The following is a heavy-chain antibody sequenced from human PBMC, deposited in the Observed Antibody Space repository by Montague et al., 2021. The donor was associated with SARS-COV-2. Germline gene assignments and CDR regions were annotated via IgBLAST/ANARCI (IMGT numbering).Heavy chain of an antibody. CDR1: GGSISSGSYY. V-gene: IGHV4-61*02. D-gene: IGHD3-10*01. J-gene: IGHJ6*02. CDR3: ARVGVGTMVRGVIPAYYYYGMDV. Sequence: TLSLTCTVSGGSISSGSYYWSWIRQPAGKGLERIGRIYTSGSTNYNPSLKGRVTISVDTSKNQFSLKLSSVTAADTAVYYCARVGVGTMVRGVIPAYYYYGMDVWGQGTTVTVSS. CDR2: IYTSGST.